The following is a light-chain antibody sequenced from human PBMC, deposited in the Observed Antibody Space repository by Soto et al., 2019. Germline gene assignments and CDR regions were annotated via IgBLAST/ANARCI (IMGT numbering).Light chain of an antibody. CDR1: SSNIGAGYD. V-gene: IGLV1-40*01. Sequence: QSVLTQPPSVSGAPGQRVTISCTGSSSNIGAGYDVHWYQQLPGTAPKLLIYGNSNRPSGVPDRFSGSKSGTSASLAITGLQAEEEADYYCQSYVSSLSGLVVFGGGTKVTVL. CDR3: QSYVSSLSGLVV. CDR2: GNS. J-gene: IGLJ2*01.